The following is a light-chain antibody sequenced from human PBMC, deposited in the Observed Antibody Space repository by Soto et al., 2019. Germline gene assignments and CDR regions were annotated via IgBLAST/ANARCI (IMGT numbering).Light chain of an antibody. Sequence: QSVLTQPASVSGSPGQSITISCTGTSSDVGSYNLVSWYQQHPGKAPKLMIYGVSKRPSGVSNLFSGSKSGNTASLTISGLQAEDEADYYCCSYAGSSTYVFGTGTKLTVL. CDR2: GVS. CDR1: SSDVGSYNL. V-gene: IGLV2-23*02. J-gene: IGLJ1*01. CDR3: CSYAGSSTYV.